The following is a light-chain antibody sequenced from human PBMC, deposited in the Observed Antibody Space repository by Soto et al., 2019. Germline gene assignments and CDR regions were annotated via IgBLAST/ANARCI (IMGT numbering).Light chain of an antibody. Sequence: QSALTQPASVSGSPGQSITISCTGTSSDVGGYNFVSRYQQHPGKAPKLMIYEVSNRPSGVSNRFSGSKSGNTASLTLSGLQAEDEADYYCVSYASSAARVFGTGTKLTVL. CDR1: SSDVGGYNF. V-gene: IGLV2-14*03. CDR3: VSYASSAARV. J-gene: IGLJ1*01. CDR2: EVS.